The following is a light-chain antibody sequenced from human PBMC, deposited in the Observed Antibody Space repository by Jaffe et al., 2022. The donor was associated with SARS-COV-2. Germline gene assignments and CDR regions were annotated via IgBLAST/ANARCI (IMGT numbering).Light chain of an antibody. Sequence: EIVMTQSPATLSMSPGEGATLSCRASQSVGSNLAWYQQKPGQAPRLLIHGVSTRATGVPARFSGSGSGTEFTLTISGLQSEDFAGYYCQQYNNWPWTFGQGTKVEIK. J-gene: IGKJ1*01. CDR1: QSVGSN. CDR2: GVS. V-gene: IGKV3-15*01. CDR3: QQYNNWPWT.